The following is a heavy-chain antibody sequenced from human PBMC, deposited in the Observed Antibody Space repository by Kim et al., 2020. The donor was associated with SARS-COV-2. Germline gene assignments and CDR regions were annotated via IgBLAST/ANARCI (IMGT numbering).Heavy chain of an antibody. CDR1: GFPFSSYG. CDR3: AKDAGFMITFGGVIVN. D-gene: IGHD3-16*02. Sequence: GGSLRLSCAASGFPFSSYGINWVRQAPGKGLEWVSAISGSGGSTYYADSVKGRFTISRDNSKNTLYLRMNSLRAEDTAVYYCAKDAGFMITFGGVIVNWGQGTLAT. V-gene: IGHV3-23*01. J-gene: IGHJ4*02. CDR2: ISGSGGST.